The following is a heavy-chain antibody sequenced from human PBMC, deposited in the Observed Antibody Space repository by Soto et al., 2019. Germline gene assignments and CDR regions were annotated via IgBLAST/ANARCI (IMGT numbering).Heavy chain of an antibody. J-gene: IGHJ4*02. D-gene: IGHD2-15*01. CDR3: ARDGGGYCSGGSCYEGVYFDY. V-gene: IGHV1-69*04. CDR2: IIPILGIA. CDR1: GGTFSSYT. Sequence: SVKVSCKASGGTFSSYTISWVRQAPGQGLEWMGRIIPILGIANYAQKFQGRVTITADKSTSTAYMELSSLRSEDTAAYYCARDGGGYCSGGSCYEGVYFDYWGQGTLVTVSS.